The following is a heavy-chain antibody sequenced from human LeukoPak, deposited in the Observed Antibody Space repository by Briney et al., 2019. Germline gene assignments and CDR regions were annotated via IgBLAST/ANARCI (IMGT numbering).Heavy chain of an antibody. D-gene: IGHD3-3*01. CDR1: GGSISSGDCY. Sequence: SETLSLTCTVSGGSISSGDCYWSWIRQPPGKGLEWIGYIYYSGSTYYNPSLKSRVTISVDTSKNQFSLKLSSVTAADTAVYYCAREGRYDFWSGYPFFDPWGQGTLVTVSS. J-gene: IGHJ5*02. CDR2: IYYSGST. CDR3: AREGRYDFWSGYPFFDP. V-gene: IGHV4-30-4*08.